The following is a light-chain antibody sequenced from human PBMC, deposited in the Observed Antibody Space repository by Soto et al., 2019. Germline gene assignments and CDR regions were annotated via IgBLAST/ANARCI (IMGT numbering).Light chain of an antibody. V-gene: IGKV3-20*01. CDR2: STS. J-gene: IGKJ1*01. CDR3: QQYDKSPWT. CDR1: QSVNSNY. Sequence: EIVLTQSPGTLSLSPGEGATLSCRXSQSVNSNYLAWFQQKPGQAPRLLIYSTSNRATGIPDRFSGSGSGTDFTLTISRLEPEDFVVYYCQQYDKSPWTFGQGTKVEIK.